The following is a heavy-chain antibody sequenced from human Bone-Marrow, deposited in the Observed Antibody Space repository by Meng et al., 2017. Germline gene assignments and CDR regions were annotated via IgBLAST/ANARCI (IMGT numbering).Heavy chain of an antibody. CDR3: ARGPDPTKSSWYGFGFDY. D-gene: IGHD6-13*01. Sequence: SVKVSCKALGGIFSNYVIGWVRQAPGQGLEWMGGINAVFGTANYAQKFQGRVTITTDESTSTAYMELSSLRSEDTAVYYCARGPDPTKSSWYGFGFDYWGQGTLVTVSS. CDR2: INAVFGTA. CDR1: GGIFSNYV. V-gene: IGHV1-69*05. J-gene: IGHJ4*02.